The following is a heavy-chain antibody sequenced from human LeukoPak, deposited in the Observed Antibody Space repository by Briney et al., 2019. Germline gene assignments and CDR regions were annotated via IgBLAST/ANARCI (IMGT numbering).Heavy chain of an antibody. CDR1: GFTFTSYS. CDR3: AKFLSAGYYYYMDV. J-gene: IGHJ6*03. Sequence: GGSLRLSCAASGFTFTSYSMHWVRQAPGKGLEWLAVISYDGSHKYYADSVKGRSTISRDNSKTTLYVQMNSLRAEDTAVYYCAKFLSAGYYYYMDVWGKGTTVTVSS. D-gene: IGHD2/OR15-2a*01. V-gene: IGHV3-30*04. CDR2: ISYDGSHK.